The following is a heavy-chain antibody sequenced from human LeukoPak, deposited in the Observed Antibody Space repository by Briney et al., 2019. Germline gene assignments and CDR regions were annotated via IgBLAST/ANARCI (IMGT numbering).Heavy chain of an antibody. CDR1: GGTFSSYA. CDR3: ARGELRDAFDI. J-gene: IGHJ3*02. D-gene: IGHD1-26*01. Sequence: SVKVSCKASGGTFSSYAISWVRQAPGQGLEWMGGIIPIFGTANYAQKFQGRVTITTDTSTSTAYMELRSLRSDDTAVYYCARGELRDAFDIWGQGTMVTVSS. V-gene: IGHV1-69*05. CDR2: IIPIFGTA.